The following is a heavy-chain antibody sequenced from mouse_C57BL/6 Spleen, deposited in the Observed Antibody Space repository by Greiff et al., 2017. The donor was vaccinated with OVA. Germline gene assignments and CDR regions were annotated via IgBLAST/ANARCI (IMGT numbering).Heavy chain of an antibody. CDR1: GYAFSSSW. CDR2: IYPGDGDT. Sequence: LVESGPELVKPGASVKISCKASGYAFSSSWMHWVKQRPGQGLEWIGRIYPGDGDTNYNGKFKGKATLTADKSSSTAYMQLSSLTSEDSAVYFCARGTTVVALDYWGQGTTLTVSS. V-gene: IGHV1-82*01. J-gene: IGHJ2*01. CDR3: ARGTTVVALDY. D-gene: IGHD1-1*01.